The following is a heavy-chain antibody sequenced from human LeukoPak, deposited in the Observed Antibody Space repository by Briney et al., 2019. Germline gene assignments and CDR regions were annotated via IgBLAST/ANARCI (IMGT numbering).Heavy chain of an antibody. V-gene: IGHV4-59*01. Sequence: PSETLSLTCTVSGGSISSYYWGWIRQPPGKGLEWIGYIYYSGSTNYNPSLKSRVTISVDTSKNQFSLKLSSVTAADTAAYYCARAGYSYGLRFSSFDYWGQGTLVTVSS. CDR1: GGSISSYY. J-gene: IGHJ4*02. CDR3: ARAGYSYGLRFSSFDY. CDR2: IYYSGST. D-gene: IGHD5-18*01.